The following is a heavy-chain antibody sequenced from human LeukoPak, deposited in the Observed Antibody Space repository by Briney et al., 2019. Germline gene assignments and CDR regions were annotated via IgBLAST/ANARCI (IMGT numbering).Heavy chain of an antibody. V-gene: IGHV1-2*02. D-gene: IGHD2-15*01. J-gene: IGHJ4*02. CDR3: ARGGYCRSGNCFVLAAEFDY. CDR1: GYTFTGYY. CDR2: INPNSGGT. Sequence: ASVKVSCKASGYTFTGYYMHWVRQAPRQGLEWMGWINPNSGGTDYEQKFQGRVTMTRDTSISTAYMELKWLGSDDTAVYYCARGGYCRSGNCFVLAAEFDYWGQGTLVTVSS.